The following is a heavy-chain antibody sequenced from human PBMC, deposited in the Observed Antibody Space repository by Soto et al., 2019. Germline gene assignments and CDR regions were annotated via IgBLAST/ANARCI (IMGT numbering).Heavy chain of an antibody. CDR2: IKSKTDGGTT. D-gene: IGHD2-2*03. CDR1: GFTFSNAW. V-gene: IGHV3-15*01. Sequence: GSLRLSCAASGFTFSNAWMSWVRQAPGKGLEWVGRIKSKTDGGTTDYAAPVKGRFTISRDDSKNTLYLQMNSLKTEDTAVYYCTTLDIVVVPAAKAWWFDPWGQGTLVTVSS. CDR3: TTLDIVVVPAAKAWWFDP. J-gene: IGHJ5*02.